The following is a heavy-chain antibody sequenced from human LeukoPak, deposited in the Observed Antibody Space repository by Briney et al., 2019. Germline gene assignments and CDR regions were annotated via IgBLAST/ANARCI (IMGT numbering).Heavy chain of an antibody. D-gene: IGHD3/OR15-3a*01. CDR2: IYYSGTT. CDR1: GGSISSSSHY. J-gene: IGHJ4*02. Sequence: SETLSLTCTVSGGSISSSSHYWGWIRQPPGKGLEWIGNIYYSGTTYYNPSLKSRVTISVDTSKNQFSLKLSSVTAADTAVYYCARQTGSGLFILPGGQGTLVTVSS. CDR3: ARQTGSGLFILP. V-gene: IGHV4-39*01.